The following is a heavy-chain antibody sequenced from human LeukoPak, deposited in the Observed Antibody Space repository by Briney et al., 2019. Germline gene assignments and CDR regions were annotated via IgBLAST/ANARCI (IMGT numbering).Heavy chain of an antibody. Sequence: SGGSLRLSCAASGFTFSSSAMSWVRQAPGKGLEWVSTVTGSGGSTYYPDSVKGRFTISRDNSKNTLYLQMNSLRAEDTAVYYCAKGGRSSDYVYSFEYWGQGTLVTVSS. J-gene: IGHJ4*02. CDR2: VTGSGGST. CDR3: AKGGRSSDYVYSFEY. CDR1: GFTFSSSA. D-gene: IGHD3-16*01. V-gene: IGHV3-23*01.